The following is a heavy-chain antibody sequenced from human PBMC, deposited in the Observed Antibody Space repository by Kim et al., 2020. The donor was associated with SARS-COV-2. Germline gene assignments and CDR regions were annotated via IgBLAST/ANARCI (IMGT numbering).Heavy chain of an antibody. J-gene: IGHJ6*02. D-gene: IGHD3-10*01. V-gene: IGHV1-8*01. CDR2: MNPHSGNT. Sequence: ASVKVSCKTSGYAFTSFDIHWVRQATGQGLEWMGWMNPHSGNTGYAQNFQGRVTMTRDAPANTAYMELNSLRSEDTAVYFCARGKTGSYFGSGSYFVDVWGQGTTVTVSS. CDR3: ARGKTGSYFGSGSYFVDV. CDR1: GYAFTSFD.